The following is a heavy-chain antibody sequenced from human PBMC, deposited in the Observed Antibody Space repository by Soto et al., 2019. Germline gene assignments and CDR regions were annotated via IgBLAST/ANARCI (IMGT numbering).Heavy chain of an antibody. D-gene: IGHD2-21*01. CDR3: ARDPLIGDTDYGLDV. CDR1: GFTFSSYW. J-gene: IGHJ6*02. V-gene: IGHV3-74*01. CDR2: INNDGSST. Sequence: EVQLVESGGGLVQPGGSLIVSCAASGFTFSSYWMHWVRQAPGKGLVWVSRINNDGSSTSYAESVKGRFTISRDNAKSTLYREMSSLRAGDTAVYYCARDPLIGDTDYGLDVWGQGTTVTVS.